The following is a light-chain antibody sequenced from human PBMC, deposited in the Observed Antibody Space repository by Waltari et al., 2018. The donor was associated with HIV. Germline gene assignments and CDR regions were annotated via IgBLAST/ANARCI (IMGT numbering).Light chain of an antibody. CDR1: SSDIGYYDP. CDR3: SSHTTSSTLYV. J-gene: IGLJ1*01. V-gene: IGLV2-14*01. Sequence: QSALTQPASVSGSPGQSITIPCTGTSSDIGYYDPVSWYQQHPGKAPKLMIYEVNKRPSGISNRFSGSKSGNTASLTISGLQAEDEADYYCSSHTTSSTLYVFGTGTKVTVL. CDR2: EVN.